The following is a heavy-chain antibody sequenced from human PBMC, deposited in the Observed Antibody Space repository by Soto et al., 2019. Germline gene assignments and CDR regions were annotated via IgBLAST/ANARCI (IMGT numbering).Heavy chain of an antibody. CDR1: GFTFSRDW. CDR2: INGDGTRT. D-gene: IGHD3-10*01. J-gene: IGHJ4*02. V-gene: IGHV3-74*01. CDR3: ARGALGNYYQDS. Sequence: PGGSLRLSCATSGFTFSRDWMHWVRQAPGKGLVWVSRINGDGTRTNYADYAMGRFTISRDNAKNTLYLQMNSLRAEDTAVYFCARGALGNYYQDSWGQGTPVTVSS.